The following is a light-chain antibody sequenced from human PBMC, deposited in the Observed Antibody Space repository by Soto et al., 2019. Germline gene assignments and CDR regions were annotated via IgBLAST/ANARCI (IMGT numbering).Light chain of an antibody. CDR2: DAS. J-gene: IGKJ4*01. CDR1: QSVSSY. CDR3: QQRDNS. Sequence: EIVLTQSPATLSLSPGERATLSCRASQSVSSYLTWYQQRPGQAPRLLIYDASNRATGIPARFSGSGSGTDLTLTISSLEPEDFAFYYCQQRDNSFDGGTKVEIK. V-gene: IGKV3-11*01.